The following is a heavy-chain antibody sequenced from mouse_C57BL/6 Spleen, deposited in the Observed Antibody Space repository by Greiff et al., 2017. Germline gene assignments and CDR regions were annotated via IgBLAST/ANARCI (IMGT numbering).Heavy chain of an antibody. V-gene: IGHV1-85*01. Sequence: VQLKESGPELVKPGASVKLSCKASGYTFTSYDINWVKQRPGQGLEWIGWIYPRAGSTKYNEKFKGKATLTVDTSSSTAYMQLHSLTSEDSAVYFCARCYYGSSYCYYF. J-gene: IGHJ2*01. CDR1: GYTFTSYD. CDR2: IYPRAGST. CDR3: ARCYYGSSYCYYF. D-gene: IGHD1-1*01.